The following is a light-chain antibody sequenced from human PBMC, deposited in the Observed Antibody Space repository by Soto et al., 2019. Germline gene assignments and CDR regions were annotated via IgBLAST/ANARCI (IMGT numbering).Light chain of an antibody. J-gene: IGKJ5*01. V-gene: IGKV1-16*02. CDR1: QDISIY. CDR2: GAS. Sequence: DIQMTQSPSSLSASVGDRVTITCRASQDISIYLAWFQQKPGQVPKCLIYGASPLRAGVPPKFSDRGAGTDFALKRSSRPPEGHATYYCQQYKSYPVTFGRGKRLDIK. CDR3: QQYKSYPVT.